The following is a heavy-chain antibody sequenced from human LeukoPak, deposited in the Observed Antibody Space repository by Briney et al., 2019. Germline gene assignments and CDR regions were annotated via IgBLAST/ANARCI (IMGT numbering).Heavy chain of an antibody. Sequence: ASVKVSCKASGYTFTHYYMHWVRQAPGQGLEWLGVINPSGGNTTFAQKFQGRVTMTRDTSTNTVYMELSSLRSEDTAVYYCARDQVIVVVPVGSSRVPSPVDLNYYFYGMDVWGQGTTVTVSS. CDR3: ARDQVIVVVPVGSSRVPSPVDLNYYFYGMDV. CDR2: INPSGGNT. CDR1: GYTFTHYY. J-gene: IGHJ6*02. V-gene: IGHV1-46*01. D-gene: IGHD2-2*01.